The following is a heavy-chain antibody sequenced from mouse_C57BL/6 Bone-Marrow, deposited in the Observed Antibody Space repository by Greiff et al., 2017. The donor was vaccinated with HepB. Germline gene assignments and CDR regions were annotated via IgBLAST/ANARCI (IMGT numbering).Heavy chain of an antibody. CDR3: ARWDTVVDKEAMDY. D-gene: IGHD1-1*01. Sequence: QVQLQQPGAELVMPGASVKLSCKASGYTFTSYWMHWVKQRPGQGLEWIGEIDPSDSYTNYNQKFKGKSTLTVDKSSSTAYMQLSSLTSEDSAVYYCARWDTVVDKEAMDYWGQGTSVTVSA. CDR2: IDPSDSYT. J-gene: IGHJ4*01. V-gene: IGHV1-69*01. CDR1: GYTFTSYW.